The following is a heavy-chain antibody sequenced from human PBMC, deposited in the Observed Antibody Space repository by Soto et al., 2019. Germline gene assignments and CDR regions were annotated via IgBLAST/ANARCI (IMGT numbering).Heavy chain of an antibody. J-gene: IGHJ4*02. Sequence: SETLSLTCTVSGGSISSYYWIWIRQPPGKGLEWIGYIYYSGSTYYNPSLKSRVTISVDTSKNQFSLKLSSVTAADTAVYYCARVGGFGATTIDYWGQGTLVTVSS. D-gene: IGHD3-10*01. CDR2: IYYSGST. CDR3: ARVGGFGATTIDY. V-gene: IGHV4-30-4*08. CDR1: GGSISSYY.